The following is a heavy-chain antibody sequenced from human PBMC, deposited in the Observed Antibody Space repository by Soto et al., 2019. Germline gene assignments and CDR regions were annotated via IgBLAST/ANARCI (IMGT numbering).Heavy chain of an antibody. CDR1: GFTFSSYA. D-gene: IGHD2-15*01. J-gene: IGHJ6*02. CDR2: ISYDGSNK. V-gene: IGHV3-30-3*01. CDR3: ARVQDSFDYSYYGMDV. Sequence: QVQLVESGGGVVQPGRSLRLSCAASGFTFSSYAMHWVRQAPGKGLEWVAVISYDGSNKYYADSVKGRFTISRDNSKNTLYLQMNSLRAEDTAVYYCARVQDSFDYSYYGMDVWGQGTTVTVSS.